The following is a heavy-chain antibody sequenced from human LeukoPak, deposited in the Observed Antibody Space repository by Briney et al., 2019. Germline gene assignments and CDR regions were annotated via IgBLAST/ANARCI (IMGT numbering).Heavy chain of an antibody. D-gene: IGHD3-3*01. CDR2: IYSGGST. CDR1: GFTVSNNY. V-gene: IGHV3-53*01. J-gene: IGHJ4*02. CDR3: ARSTSYSDFWSGYYMAY. Sequence: GGSLRLSCAASGFTVSNNYMSWVRQAPGKGLEWVSVIYSGGSTYYADSVKGRFTISRDNSKNTLYLQMNSLRAEDTAVYYCARSTSYSDFWSGYYMAYWGQGTLVTVSS.